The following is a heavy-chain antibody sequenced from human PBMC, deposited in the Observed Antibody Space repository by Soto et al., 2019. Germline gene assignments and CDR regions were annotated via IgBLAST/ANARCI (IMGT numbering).Heavy chain of an antibody. V-gene: IGHV4-59*01. CDR2: TYYSGST. CDR3: ARVRGTAGKRYFDY. Sequence: QVQLQESGPRLVKPSETLSLTWTVSGGSMIAYYWNWMRQPPGKGLQWIGYTYYSGSTTYKPSPKSRVTMSGDSIKNQFSLMQDSVTPADTAVYYCARVRGTAGKRYFDYWGPGTMVTVSS. D-gene: IGHD6-13*01. CDR1: GGSMIAYY. J-gene: IGHJ4*02.